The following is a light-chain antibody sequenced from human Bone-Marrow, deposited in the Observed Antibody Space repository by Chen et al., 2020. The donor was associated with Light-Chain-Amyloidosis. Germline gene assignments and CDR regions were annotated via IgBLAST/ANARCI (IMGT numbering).Light chain of an antibody. CDR2: EDD. Sequence: NFMLTQPHSVSESPGKTVIISCTRSSGSIATNYVRWYQPRPGSSPTTVIYEDDQRPSGVPDRFSGSIDRASNSASLTISGLKTEEEADYYCQSYQGSSQGVFGGGTKLTVL. CDR3: QSYQGSSQGV. V-gene: IGLV6-57*01. J-gene: IGLJ3*02. CDR1: SGSIATNY.